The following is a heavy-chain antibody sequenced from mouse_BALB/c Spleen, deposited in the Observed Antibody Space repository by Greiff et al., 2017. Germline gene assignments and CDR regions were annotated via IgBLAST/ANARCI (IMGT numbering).Heavy chain of an antibody. Sequence: EVKLVESGGGLVQPGGSRKLSCAASGFTFSDYGMAWVRQAPGKGPEWVAFISNLAYSIYYADTVTGRFTISRENAKNTLYLEMSSLRSEDTAMYYCAREGYDKSFAYWGQGTLVTVSA. V-gene: IGHV5-15*02. CDR2: ISNLAYSI. D-gene: IGHD2-14*01. J-gene: IGHJ3*01. CDR3: AREGYDKSFAY. CDR1: GFTFSDYG.